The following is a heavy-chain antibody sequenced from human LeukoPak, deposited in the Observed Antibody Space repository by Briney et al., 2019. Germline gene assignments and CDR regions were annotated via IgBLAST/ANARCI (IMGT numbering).Heavy chain of an antibody. J-gene: IGHJ4*02. Sequence: PGGSLRLSCVASGFTFSNYGMHWVRQAPGKGLEWVAIIWFDGSDKYYADSVKGRVTISRDNSKNTLYLQMNSLRAEDTAVYYCARHASGHCFDSWGQGTLVTVSS. CDR2: IWFDGSDK. D-gene: IGHD2-21*01. CDR3: ARHASGHCFDS. V-gene: IGHV3-33*01. CDR1: GFTFSNYG.